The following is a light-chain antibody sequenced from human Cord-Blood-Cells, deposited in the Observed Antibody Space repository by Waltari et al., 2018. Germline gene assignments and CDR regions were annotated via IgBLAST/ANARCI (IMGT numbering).Light chain of an antibody. Sequence: QSALTQPASVSGSPGQSITISCTGTTSDVGGYNYVSWYQQHPGKAPQLMIYDVSNLPSGVSSRCSGHKYGSTASPTSSGLLAEDESDYYCSSYTSSSTYVVCGGGTKLTVL. V-gene: IGLV2-14*01. J-gene: IGLJ2*01. CDR1: TSDVGGYNY. CDR2: DVS. CDR3: SSYTSSSTYVV.